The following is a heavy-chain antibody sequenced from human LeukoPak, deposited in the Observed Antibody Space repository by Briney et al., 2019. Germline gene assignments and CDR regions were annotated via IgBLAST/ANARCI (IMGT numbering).Heavy chain of an antibody. CDR1: GGTFSSYA. CDR2: IIPILGIA. J-gene: IGHJ3*02. Sequence: PVKVSCKASGGTFSSYAISWVRQAPGQGLEWMGRIIPILGIADYAQKFQGRVTITADKSTSTAYMELSSLRSEDTAVCYCARAGAVAGTYDAFDIWGQGTMVTVSS. D-gene: IGHD6-19*01. CDR3: ARAGAVAGTYDAFDI. V-gene: IGHV1-69*04.